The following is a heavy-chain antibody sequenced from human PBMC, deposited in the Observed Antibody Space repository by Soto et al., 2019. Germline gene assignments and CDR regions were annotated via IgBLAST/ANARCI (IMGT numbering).Heavy chain of an antibody. CDR2: ISSSSGYT. CDR3: AKEYGRLDY. D-gene: IGHD4-17*01. J-gene: IGHJ4*02. Sequence: GGSLGLSCAASGVTFSDYYMSWIRQAPGKGLEWVSYISSSSGYTNYADSVKGRFTISRDNAKNSLYLQMNSLRAEDTAVYYCAKEYGRLDYWGQGTLVPVSS. CDR1: GVTFSDYY. V-gene: IGHV3-11*06.